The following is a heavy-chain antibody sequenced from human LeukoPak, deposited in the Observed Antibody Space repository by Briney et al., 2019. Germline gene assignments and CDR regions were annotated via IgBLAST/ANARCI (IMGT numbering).Heavy chain of an antibody. V-gene: IGHV3-53*01. D-gene: IGHD1-7*01. CDR2: IYSGGST. CDR3: ARAGTIFRALDY. J-gene: IGHJ4*02. CDR1: GYTVSSNY. Sequence: GGSLRLSCAASGYTVSSNYMSWVRQAPGKGLEWVSVIYSGGSTYYADSVKGRFTISRDNSKNTLYLQMNSLRAEDTAVYYCARAGTIFRALDYWGQGTLVTVSS.